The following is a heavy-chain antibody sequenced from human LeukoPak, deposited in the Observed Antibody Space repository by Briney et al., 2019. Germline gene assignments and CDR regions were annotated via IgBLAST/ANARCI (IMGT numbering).Heavy chain of an antibody. D-gene: IGHD1-26*01. Sequence: GESLKISCKASGYSFTTHWIAWVRQMPGKGLEWMGIIYPGDSDTRYSPSFQGQVTISVDKSISTAYLQWSSLKASDTAMYYCARHREWELLGVFDYWGQGTLVTVSS. CDR1: GYSFTTHW. CDR3: ARHREWELLGVFDY. V-gene: IGHV5-51*01. CDR2: IYPGDSDT. J-gene: IGHJ4*02.